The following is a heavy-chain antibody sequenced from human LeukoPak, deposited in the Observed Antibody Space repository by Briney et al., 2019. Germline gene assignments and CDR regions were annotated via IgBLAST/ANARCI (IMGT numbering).Heavy chain of an antibody. J-gene: IGHJ6*04. CDR1: GGSINSYY. Sequence: SETLSLTCTVSGGSINSYYWSWIRQPPGKELGWIGCIYYSGSTSYNPSLKSRVTISVDTSKNQFSLKLSSVTAADTAVYYCARALRYSSGYYYYGMDVWGKGTTVTVSS. CDR3: ARALRYSSGYYYYGMDV. CDR2: IYYSGST. V-gene: IGHV4-59*01. D-gene: IGHD6-19*01.